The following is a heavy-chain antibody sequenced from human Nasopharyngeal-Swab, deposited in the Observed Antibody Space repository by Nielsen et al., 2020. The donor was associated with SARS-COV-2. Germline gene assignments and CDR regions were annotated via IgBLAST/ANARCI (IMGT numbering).Heavy chain of an antibody. CDR3: AKDIAAYISGNWFDP. D-gene: IGHD6-6*01. CDR2: ISGSGGST. Sequence: CVCFGFLFSRYAMSWVRQAPGKGLEWVSAISGSGGSTYYADSVKGRFTISRDNSKNTLYLQMNSLRAEDTAVYYCAKDIAAYISGNWFDPWGQGTLVTVPS. V-gene: IGHV3-23*01. J-gene: IGHJ5*02. CDR1: GFLFSRYA.